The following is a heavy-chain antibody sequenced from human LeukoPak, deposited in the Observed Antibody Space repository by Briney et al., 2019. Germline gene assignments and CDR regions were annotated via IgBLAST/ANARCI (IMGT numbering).Heavy chain of an antibody. CDR3: ARDKSAHDYGDPSFDY. J-gene: IGHJ4*02. V-gene: IGHV3-30*02. CDR1: GFIFSTYG. CDR2: IRYDGSIE. D-gene: IGHD4-17*01. Sequence: PGGSLRLSCAASGFIFSTYGMHWVRQAPGKGLEWVAFIRYDGSIEYYADSVKGRFTISRDNAKNSLYLQMNSLRAEDTAVYYCARDKSAHDYGDPSFDYWGQGTLVTVSS.